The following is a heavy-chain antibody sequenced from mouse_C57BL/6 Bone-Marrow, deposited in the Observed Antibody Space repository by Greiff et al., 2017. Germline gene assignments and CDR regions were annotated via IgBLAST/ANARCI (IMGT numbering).Heavy chain of an antibody. D-gene: IGHD1-1*01. Sequence: QVHVKQSGPELVKPGASVKISCKASGYAFSSSWMNWVKQRPGKGLEWIGRIYPGDGDTNYNGKFKGKATLTADKSSSTAYMQLSSLTSEDSAVYFCASQIYYYGSSYGWFAYWGQGTLVTVSA. J-gene: IGHJ3*01. CDR3: ASQIYYYGSSYGWFAY. V-gene: IGHV1-82*01. CDR1: GYAFSSSW. CDR2: IYPGDGDT.